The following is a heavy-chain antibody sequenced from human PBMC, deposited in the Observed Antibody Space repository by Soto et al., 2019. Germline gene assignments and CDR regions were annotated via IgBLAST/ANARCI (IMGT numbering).Heavy chain of an antibody. J-gene: IGHJ5*02. Sequence: KASETLSLTCAVYGGSFSGYYWSWIRQPPGKGLEWIGEINHSGSTNYNPSLKSRVTISVDTSKNQFSLKLSSVTAADTAVYYCARGQRCSSTSCYFRRNWXDPWGQGTLVTVSS. CDR3: ARGQRCSSTSCYFRRNWXDP. CDR2: INHSGST. D-gene: IGHD2-2*01. CDR1: GGSFSGYY. V-gene: IGHV4-34*01.